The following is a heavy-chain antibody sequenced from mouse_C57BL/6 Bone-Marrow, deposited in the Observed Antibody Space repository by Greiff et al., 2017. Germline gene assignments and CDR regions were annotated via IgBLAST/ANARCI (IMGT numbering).Heavy chain of an antibody. D-gene: IGHD1-1*01. J-gene: IGHJ1*03. CDR1: GFTFSSYG. Sequence: EVNLVESGGDLVKPGGSLKLSCAASGFTFSSYGMSWVRQTPDKRLEWVATISSGGSYTYYPDSVKGRFTISRDNAKNTLYLQMSSLKSEDTAMYYCARDGSSHWYFDVWGTGTTVTVSS. CDR3: ARDGSSHWYFDV. V-gene: IGHV5-6*01. CDR2: ISSGGSYT.